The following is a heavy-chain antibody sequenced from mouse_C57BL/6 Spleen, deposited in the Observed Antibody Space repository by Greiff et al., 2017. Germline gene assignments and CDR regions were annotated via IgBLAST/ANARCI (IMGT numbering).Heavy chain of an antibody. J-gene: IGHJ2*01. CDR1: GYAFSSSW. CDR2: IYPGDGDT. Sequence: QVQLKESGPELVKPGASVKISCKASGYAFSSSWMNWVKQRPGKGLEWIGRIYPGDGDTNYNGKFKGKATLTADKSSSTAYMQLSSLTSEDSAVYFCARSYDYDVYFDYWGQGTTLTVSS. D-gene: IGHD2-4*01. V-gene: IGHV1-82*01. CDR3: ARSYDYDVYFDY.